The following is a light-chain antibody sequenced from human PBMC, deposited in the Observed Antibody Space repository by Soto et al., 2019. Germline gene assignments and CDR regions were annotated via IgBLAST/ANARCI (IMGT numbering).Light chain of an antibody. CDR2: KAS. CDR3: QHQRT. CDR1: QTTINW. V-gene: IGKV1-5*03. Sequence: DIQMTQSPSTLSASVGDRVTITCRASQTTINWLAWYQQKPGKAPKLLIYKASTLESGVPSRFSDSGSGTEFTLTISHLQPDDFGTYYRQHQRTFGQGTKVEIK. J-gene: IGKJ1*01.